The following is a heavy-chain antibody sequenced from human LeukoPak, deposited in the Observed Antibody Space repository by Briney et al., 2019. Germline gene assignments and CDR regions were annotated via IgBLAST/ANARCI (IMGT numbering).Heavy chain of an antibody. J-gene: IGHJ4*02. V-gene: IGHV5-51*01. CDR3: ARRYYYGSGTKYYFDY. D-gene: IGHD3-10*01. CDR2: IYPGHSDT. CDR1: GYSFTSYW. Sequence: GESLKISCRGSGYSFTSYWIGWVRQMPGKGLEWMGIIYPGHSDTRYSPSVQGQVTISADKSIRTAYLQWSSLKASDTAMYYCARRYYYGSGTKYYFDYWGQGTLVTVSS.